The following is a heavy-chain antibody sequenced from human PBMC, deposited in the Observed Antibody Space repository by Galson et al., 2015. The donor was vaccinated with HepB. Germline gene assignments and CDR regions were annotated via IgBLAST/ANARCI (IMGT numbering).Heavy chain of an antibody. D-gene: IGHD2-2*01. J-gene: IGHJ4*02. CDR2: IWYDGSNK. V-gene: IGHV3-33*01. Sequence: SLRLSCAASGFTFSSYGMHWVRQAPGKGLEWVAVIWYDGSNKYYADSVKGRFTISRDNSKNTLYLQMNSLRAEDTAVYYCARDGDIVVVPAAYYFDYWGQGTLVTVSS. CDR3: ARDGDIVVVPAAYYFDY. CDR1: GFTFSSYG.